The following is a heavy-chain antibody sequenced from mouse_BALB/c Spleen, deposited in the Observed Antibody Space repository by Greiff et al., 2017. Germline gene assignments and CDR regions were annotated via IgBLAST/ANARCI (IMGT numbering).Heavy chain of an antibody. D-gene: IGHD1-2*01. Sequence: VQGVESGPGLVAPSQSLSITCTVSGFSLTSYGVHWVRQPPGKGLEWLGVIWAGGSTNYNSALMSRLSISKDNSKSQVFLKMNSLQTDDTAMYYCARESPHYYGLPLFDYWGQGTTLTVSS. CDR2: IWAGGST. CDR1: GFSLTSYG. J-gene: IGHJ2*01. V-gene: IGHV2-9*02. CDR3: ARESPHYYGLPLFDY.